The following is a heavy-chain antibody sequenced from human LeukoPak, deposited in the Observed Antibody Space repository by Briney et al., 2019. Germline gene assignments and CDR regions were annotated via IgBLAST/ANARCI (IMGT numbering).Heavy chain of an antibody. V-gene: IGHV4-34*01. CDR3: ASDGDTTPAGY. CDR2: INHSGST. CDR1: GFTFSSYA. D-gene: IGHD1-14*01. J-gene: IGHJ4*02. Sequence: PGGSLRLSCAASGFTFSSYAMSWVRQPPGKGLEWIGEINHSGSTNYNPSLKSRVTISVDTSKNQFSLKLSSVTAADTAVYYCASDGDTTPAGYWGQGTLVTVSS.